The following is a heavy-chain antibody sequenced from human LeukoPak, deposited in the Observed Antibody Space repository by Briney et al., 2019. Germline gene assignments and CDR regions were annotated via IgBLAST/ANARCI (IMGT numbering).Heavy chain of an antibody. CDR3: AREAGLRFLEWYDY. J-gene: IGHJ4*02. CDR2: INSDGSST. Sequence: GGSLRLSCAASGFTFSSYWMHWVRQAPGKGLVWVSRINSDGSSTSYADSVKGRFTISRDNAKNTLYLQMNSLRAEDTAVYYCAREAGLRFLEWYDYWGQGTLVTVSS. D-gene: IGHD3-3*01. V-gene: IGHV3-74*01. CDR1: GFTFSSYW.